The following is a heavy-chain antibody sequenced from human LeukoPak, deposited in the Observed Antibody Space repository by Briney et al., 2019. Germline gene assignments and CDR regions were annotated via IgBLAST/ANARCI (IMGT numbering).Heavy chain of an antibody. CDR1: GFTFSSCG. J-gene: IGHJ4*02. D-gene: IGHD6-19*01. Sequence: GGSLRLSCADSGFTFSSCGLSWVRQAPGKGLEWVSAISAGGSTYYAGSVKGRLTISRDNSKNTLYLQMSSLRAEDTAVYYCAKDERHSSGPYYFDYWGQGTLVTVSS. CDR3: AKDERHSSGPYYFDY. V-gene: IGHV3-23*01. CDR2: ISAGGST.